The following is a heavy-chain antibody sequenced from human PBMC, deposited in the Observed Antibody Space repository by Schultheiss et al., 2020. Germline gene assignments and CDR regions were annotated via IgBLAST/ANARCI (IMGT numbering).Heavy chain of an antibody. J-gene: IGHJ4*02. CDR2: IYYSGST. V-gene: IGHV4-30-2*01. Sequence: SETLSLTCAVSGGSISSGGYSWSWIRQPPGKGLEWIGYIYYSGSTNYNPSLKSRVTISVDKSKNQFSLKLSSVTAADTAVYYCARDSGIAVYFDYWGQGTLVTLSS. D-gene: IGHD6-19*01. CDR3: ARDSGIAVYFDY. CDR1: GGSISSGGYS.